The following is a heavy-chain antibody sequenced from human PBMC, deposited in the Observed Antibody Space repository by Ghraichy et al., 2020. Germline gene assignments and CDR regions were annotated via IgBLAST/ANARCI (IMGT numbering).Heavy chain of an antibody. CDR2: ISAYNGNT. V-gene: IGHV1-18*01. D-gene: IGHD6-13*01. CDR1: GYTFTSYG. CDR3: ASIAAAGTDFDY. J-gene: IGHJ4*02. Sequence: ASVTVSCKASGYTFTSYGISWVRQAPGQGLEWMGWISAYNGNTNYAQKLQGRVTMTTDTSTSTAYMELRSLRSDDTAVYYCASIAAAGTDFDYWGQGTLVTVSS.